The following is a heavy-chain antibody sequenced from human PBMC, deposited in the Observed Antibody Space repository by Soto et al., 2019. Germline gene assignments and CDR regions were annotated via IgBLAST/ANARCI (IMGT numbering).Heavy chain of an antibody. CDR3: ARDKDLQPTVWGF. CDR1: GDSMATGGHY. CDR2: VYYSGAT. J-gene: IGHJ4*02. Sequence: SETLSLTCTVSGDSMATGGHYYNWIRQVPGKGLEWIGHVYYSGATHYTPSLRARATISRDTSKNQFSLRLISVTAADTALYYCARDKDLQPTVWGFWGQGIQVTSPQ. D-gene: IGHD3-16*01. V-gene: IGHV4-31*03.